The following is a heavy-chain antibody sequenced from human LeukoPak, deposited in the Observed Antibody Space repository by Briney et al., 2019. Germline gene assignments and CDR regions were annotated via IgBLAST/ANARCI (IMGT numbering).Heavy chain of an antibody. V-gene: IGHV3-66*01. CDR3: ARDLGYSAYATVRGYAVDI. Sequence: GGSLRLSCAASGFTVSTNYMSWVRQAPGKGLEWVSTIYSGGSTYYADSVKGRFTISRDISQNTLYLQMNSLRAEDTAVYYCARDLGYSAYATVRGYAVDIWGQGTMVTVSS. CDR1: GFTVSTNY. J-gene: IGHJ3*02. CDR2: IYSGGST. D-gene: IGHD5-12*01.